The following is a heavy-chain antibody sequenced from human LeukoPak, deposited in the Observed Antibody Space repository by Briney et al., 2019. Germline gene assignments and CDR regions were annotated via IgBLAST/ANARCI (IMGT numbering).Heavy chain of an antibody. Sequence: GGSLRLSCAASGFTFSSYAMSRVRQAPGKGLEWVSAISGSGGSTYYADSVKGRFTISRDNSKNTLYLQMNSLRAEDTAVYYCAKVRHDFWSGDFDYWGQGTLVTVSS. D-gene: IGHD3-3*01. CDR1: GFTFSSYA. J-gene: IGHJ4*02. V-gene: IGHV3-23*01. CDR2: ISGSGGST. CDR3: AKVRHDFWSGDFDY.